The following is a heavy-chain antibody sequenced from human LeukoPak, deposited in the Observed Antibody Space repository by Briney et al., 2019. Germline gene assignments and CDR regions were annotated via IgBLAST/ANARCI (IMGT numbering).Heavy chain of an antibody. CDR2: ILYDGSNK. D-gene: IGHD2-15*01. J-gene: IGHJ4*02. V-gene: IGHV3-33*01. CDR3: ARDQRRHCSGGSCLYFDY. Sequence: PGGSLRLSCAASGFTFSSYGMHWVRQAPGKGLEWVAVILYDGSNKDYADSVKGRFTISRDNPKNTVYLEMNSLRVEDTAVYYCARDQRRHCSGGSCLYFDYWGQGTLVTVSP. CDR1: GFTFSSYG.